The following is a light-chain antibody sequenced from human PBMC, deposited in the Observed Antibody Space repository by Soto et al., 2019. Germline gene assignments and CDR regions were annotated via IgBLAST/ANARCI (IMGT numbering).Light chain of an antibody. CDR3: QQSASLPIT. CDR2: DAS. V-gene: IGKV1-33*01. CDR1: QGINNY. J-gene: IGKJ5*01. Sequence: LQMKTYLSSLSASVTDRVSITCQAGQGINNYLNWYQQKPGKAPKLLIYDASNLDTGVPSRFTGSGSGTDFTFTITSLQSDDVAPYCCQQSASLPITAGQGTRLEIK.